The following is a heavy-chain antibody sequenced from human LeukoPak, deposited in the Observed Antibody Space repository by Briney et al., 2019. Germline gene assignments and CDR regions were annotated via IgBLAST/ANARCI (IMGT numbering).Heavy chain of an antibody. CDR1: VFTFSSYA. CDR2: ISGSGGST. J-gene: IGHJ4*02. V-gene: IGHV3-23*01. CDR3: AKPLEVALGHDY. D-gene: IGHD6-19*01. Sequence: PGGSLRLSCAAAVFTFSSYAMSWVRHALGKGLEWVSAISGSGGSTYYAGSVTGRFTISRDNSKNTLYLQMNSLRAEDTAVYYCAKPLEVALGHDYWGQGTLVTVSS.